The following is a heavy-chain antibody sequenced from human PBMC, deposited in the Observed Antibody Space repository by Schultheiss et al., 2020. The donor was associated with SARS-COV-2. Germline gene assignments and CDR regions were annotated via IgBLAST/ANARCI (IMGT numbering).Heavy chain of an antibody. CDR1: GFTFSSYS. CDR3: ARDYKGHWYYFDY. Sequence: GGSLRLSCAASGFTFSSYSINWVRQAPGKGLEWVSSISSSSSYIYYADSVKGRFTISRDNAKNSLYLQMNSLRAEDTAVYYCARDYKGHWYYFDYWGQGTLVTVSS. J-gene: IGHJ4*02. CDR2: ISSSSSYI. D-gene: IGHD2-8*02. V-gene: IGHV3-21*01.